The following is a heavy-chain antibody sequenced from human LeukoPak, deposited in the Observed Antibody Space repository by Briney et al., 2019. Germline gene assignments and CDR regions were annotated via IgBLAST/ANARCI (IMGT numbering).Heavy chain of an antibody. CDR2: IYYSGST. Sequence: PSETLSLTCTVSGGSISSYYWSWIRQPPGKGLEWIGYIYYSGSTNYNPSLKSRVTISVDTSKNQFSLKLSSVTAADTAVYYCARDKYYYDSSGHFDYWGQGTLVTVSS. J-gene: IGHJ4*02. D-gene: IGHD3-22*01. V-gene: IGHV4-59*12. CDR3: ARDKYYYDSSGHFDY. CDR1: GGSISSYY.